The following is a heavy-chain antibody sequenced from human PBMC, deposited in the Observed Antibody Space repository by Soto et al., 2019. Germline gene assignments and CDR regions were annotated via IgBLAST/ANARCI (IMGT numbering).Heavy chain of an antibody. CDR1: GGSTSSSNW. D-gene: IGHD3-10*01. CDR2: IHYSGST. J-gene: IGHJ5*02. Sequence: VQVQESGPGLVKPSETLSLTCAVSGGSTSSSNWWSWVRQPPGRGMEWIGEIHYSGSTRSNPSLMSRLTMSVDKSQDQFSLKLGSVTAADTAIYYFVRRYYNDIGGNLFDPWGQGTLVTVSS. V-gene: IGHV4-4*02. CDR3: VRRYYNDIGGNLFDP.